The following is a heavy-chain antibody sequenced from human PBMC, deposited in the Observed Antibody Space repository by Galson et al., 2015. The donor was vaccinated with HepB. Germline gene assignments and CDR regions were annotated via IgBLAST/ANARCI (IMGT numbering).Heavy chain of an antibody. V-gene: IGHV3-30*03. CDR3: ARDITPWGQLAYYYYYGMDV. J-gene: IGHJ6*02. D-gene: IGHD1-14*01. Sequence: SLRLSCAASGFTFSSYGMHWVRQAPGKGLEWVAVISYDGSNKYYADSVKGRFTISRDNSKNTLYLQMNSLRAEDTAVYYCARDITPWGQLAYYYYYGMDVWGQGTTVTVSS. CDR1: GFTFSSYG. CDR2: ISYDGSNK.